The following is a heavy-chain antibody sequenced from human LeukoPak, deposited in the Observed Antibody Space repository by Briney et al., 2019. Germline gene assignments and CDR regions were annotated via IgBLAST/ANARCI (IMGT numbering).Heavy chain of an antibody. D-gene: IGHD3-16*02. V-gene: IGHV3-53*01. CDR2: IYSGGST. J-gene: IGHJ4*02. CDR1: GFTVSSNY. CDR3: ARAELRLGELSSFDY. Sequence: GGSLRVSCAASGFTVSSNYMSWGRQAPGEGLEWGSVIYSGGSTYYADSVKGRFTISRDNSKNTLYLQMNSLRAEDTAVYYCARAELRLGELSSFDYWGQGTLVTVSS.